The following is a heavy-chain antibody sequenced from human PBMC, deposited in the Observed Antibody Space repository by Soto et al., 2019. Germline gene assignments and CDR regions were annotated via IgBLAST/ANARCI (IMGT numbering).Heavy chain of an antibody. D-gene: IGHD3-10*01. CDR2: IWYDGSNK. V-gene: IGHV3-33*01. J-gene: IGHJ6*02. CDR1: GFTFSSYG. CDR3: AREGDLYYGSGTHAWYYYGMDV. Sequence: QVQLVESGGGVVQPGRSLRLSCAASGFTFSSYGMHWVRQAPGKGLEWVAVIWYDGSNKYYADSVKGRFTISRDNSKNTLYLQMNSRRAEDTAVYYCAREGDLYYGSGTHAWYYYGMDVWGQGTTVTVSS.